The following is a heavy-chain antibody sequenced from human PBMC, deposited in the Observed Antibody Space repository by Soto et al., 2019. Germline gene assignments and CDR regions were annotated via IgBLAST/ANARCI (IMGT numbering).Heavy chain of an antibody. D-gene: IGHD2-15*01. Sequence: QVQLVESGGGVVQPGRSLRLSCAASGFIFSNYGMHWVRQAPGKGLEWVSVIWYDGSNKYYADSVKGRFTISRDNSKKTVSLQMNGLRAEDTAVYYCARGSSRGYCSGSSCYPPAPFDYWGKGTLVTVSS. V-gene: IGHV3-33*01. CDR3: ARGSSRGYCSGSSCYPPAPFDY. CDR1: GFIFSNYG. CDR2: IWYDGSNK. J-gene: IGHJ4*02.